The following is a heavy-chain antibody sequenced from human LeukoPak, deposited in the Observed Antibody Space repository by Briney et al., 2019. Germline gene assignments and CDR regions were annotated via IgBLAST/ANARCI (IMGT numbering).Heavy chain of an antibody. D-gene: IGHD4-11*01. J-gene: IGHJ5*02. CDR3: ARDKLETVSFRWFDP. CDR2: IIPIFGTA. V-gene: IGHV1-69*13. CDR1: GGTSSIYA. Sequence: SVKVSCKASGGTSSIYAISWVRQAPGQGLEWMGGIIPIFGTANYAQKFQGRVTITADESTSTAYMELSSLRSEDTAVYYCARDKLETVSFRWFDPWGQGTLVTVSS.